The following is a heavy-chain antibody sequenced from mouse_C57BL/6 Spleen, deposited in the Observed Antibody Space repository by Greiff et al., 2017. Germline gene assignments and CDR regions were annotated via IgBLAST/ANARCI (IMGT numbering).Heavy chain of an antibody. CDR3: ARVVSYAMDY. Sequence: QVQLQQSGAELVRPGSSAKLSCKASGYTFTSYWMDWVKQRPGQGLEWIGNIYPSDSETHYNQKFKDKATLTVDKSSSTAYMQLSSLTSEDSAVYYCARVVSYAMDYWGQGTSVTVSS. D-gene: IGHD1-1*02. V-gene: IGHV1-61*01. CDR1: GYTFTSYW. J-gene: IGHJ4*01. CDR2: IYPSDSET.